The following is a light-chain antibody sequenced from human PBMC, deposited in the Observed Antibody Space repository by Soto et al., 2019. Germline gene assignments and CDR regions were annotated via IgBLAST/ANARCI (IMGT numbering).Light chain of an antibody. CDR1: QGIRND. V-gene: IGKV1-6*01. CDR3: LQDYNYPRT. CDR2: AAS. J-gene: IGKJ1*01. Sequence: AIQMTQSPSSLSASVGDRVTITCRASQGIRNDLGWYQQKPGKASKLLIYAASSLQSGVPSRLSGSGSGTDFTLTISSLQPEDFATYYCLQDYNYPRTFGQGTKVDIK.